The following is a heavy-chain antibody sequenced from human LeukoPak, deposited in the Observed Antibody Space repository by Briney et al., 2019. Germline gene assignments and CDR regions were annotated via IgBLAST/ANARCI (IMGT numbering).Heavy chain of an antibody. CDR2: IYTSGST. CDR3: ARDGRWEPAPGGFDY. V-gene: IGHV4-4*07. CDR1: GGSISSYY. D-gene: IGHD1-26*01. Sequence: PSETLSLTCTVSGGSISSYYWSWIRQPAGKGLEWIGRIYTSGSTNYNPSLKSRVTMSVDTSKNQFSLTLSAVAAADTAVYYCARDGRWEPAPGGFDYWGQGTLVTVSS. J-gene: IGHJ4*02.